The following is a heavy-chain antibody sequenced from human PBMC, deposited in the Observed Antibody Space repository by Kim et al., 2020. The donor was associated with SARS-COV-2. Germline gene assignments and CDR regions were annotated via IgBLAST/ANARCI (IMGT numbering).Heavy chain of an antibody. Sequence: GGSLRLSCAASGFTFDDHGMNWVRQVPGKGLEWVSGINWNGDSTGYGDPVKGRFTISRDNAKNFLYLQMNRLRAEDTAFYYCARGDRSGWYYDFWGQGTLVTVSS. CDR3: ARGDRSGWYYDF. V-gene: IGHV3-20*04. CDR1: GFTFDDHG. CDR2: INWNGDST. J-gene: IGHJ4*02. D-gene: IGHD6-19*01.